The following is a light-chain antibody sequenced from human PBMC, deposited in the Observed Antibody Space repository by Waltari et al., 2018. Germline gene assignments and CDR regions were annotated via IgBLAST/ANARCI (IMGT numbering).Light chain of an antibody. CDR3: QSYDAYVV. Sequence: QPRPGGGTTVVWYQDGQSPAGVPHRLSGSIDSSSNSASLTVCGLETEDEADYYCQSYDAYVVFGGGTRLTVL. J-gene: IGLJ2*01. CDR2: QDG. V-gene: IGLV6-57*02.